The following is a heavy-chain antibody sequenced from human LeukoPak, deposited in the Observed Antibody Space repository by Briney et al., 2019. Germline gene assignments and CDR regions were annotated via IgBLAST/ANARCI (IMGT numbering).Heavy chain of an antibody. D-gene: IGHD5-24*01. CDR1: GGSISNYY. CDR3: ARAGPRRDGYNADY. Sequence: SETLSLTCTVSGGSISNYYWSWIRQLPGKVLEWIGFILSSGSTYYNPSLKSRVTISADTSNNQFSLKLNSVTAAVTAVYYCARAGPRRDGYNADYWGQGTLVTVSS. V-gene: IGHV4-59*01. CDR2: ILSSGST. J-gene: IGHJ4*02.